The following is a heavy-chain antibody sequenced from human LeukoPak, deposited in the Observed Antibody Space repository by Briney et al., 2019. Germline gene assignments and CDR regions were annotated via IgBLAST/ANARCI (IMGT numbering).Heavy chain of an antibody. J-gene: IGHJ5*02. Sequence: GGSLGLSCAASGFTFSSYAMSWVRQAPGKGLEWVSAISGSGGSTFYADSVKGRFIMSRDNSKNTLYLQMNSLRAEDTAVYYCAKEASYCTNGVCYSRIFDTWGQGTLVTVSS. CDR2: ISGSGGST. CDR3: AKEASYCTNGVCYSRIFDT. CDR1: GFTFSSYA. V-gene: IGHV3-23*01. D-gene: IGHD2-8*01.